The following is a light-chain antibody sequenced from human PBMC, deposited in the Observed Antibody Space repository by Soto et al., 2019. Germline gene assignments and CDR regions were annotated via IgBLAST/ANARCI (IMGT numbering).Light chain of an antibody. CDR2: VAS. J-gene: IGKJ1*01. CDR1: QSISSTY. CDR3: QQCGSSPWT. Sequence: EIVLTQSPGTLSLSPGERATLSCRASQSISSTYLAWYQQKPGQAPRLLIYVASTRATSIPARFSGSGSGTDFTLTISRLEPEDFAVYYCQQCGSSPWTFGQGTKV. V-gene: IGKV3-20*01.